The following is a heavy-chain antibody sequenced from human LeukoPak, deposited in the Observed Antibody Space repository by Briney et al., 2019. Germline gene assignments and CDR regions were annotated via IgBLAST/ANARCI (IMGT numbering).Heavy chain of an antibody. V-gene: IGHV4-59*01. CDR1: GGSFNDYY. CDR3: ARNMAY. Sequence: PSETLSLTCTVSGGSFNDYYWSWIRQPPGKGLEWIGYLYDTGTTIYNPSLKSRVTISLDTSKNQMSLELKSVTAADTAVYYRARNMAYWGQGTLVTVSS. D-gene: IGHD1/OR15-1a*01. J-gene: IGHJ4*02. CDR2: LYDTGTT.